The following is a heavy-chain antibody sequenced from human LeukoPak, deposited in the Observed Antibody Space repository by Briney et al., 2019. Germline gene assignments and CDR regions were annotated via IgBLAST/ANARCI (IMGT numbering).Heavy chain of an antibody. CDR3: ARVGSIAAAEGWFDP. CDR2: IYYSGST. V-gene: IGHV4-59*01. Sequence: SETLSLTCTVSGGSISSYYWSWIRQPPGKGLEWIGYIYYSGSTNHNPSLKSRVTISVDTSKNQFSLKLSSVTAADTAVYYCARVGSIAAAEGWFDPWGQGTLVTVSS. J-gene: IGHJ5*02. CDR1: GGSISSYY. D-gene: IGHD6-13*01.